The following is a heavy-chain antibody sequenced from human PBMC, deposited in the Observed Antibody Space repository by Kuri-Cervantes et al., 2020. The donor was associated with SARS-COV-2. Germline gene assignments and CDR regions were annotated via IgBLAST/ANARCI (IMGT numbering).Heavy chain of an antibody. CDR3: ARPRRGLEHIVGQFDY. V-gene: IGHV3-74*01. J-gene: IGHJ4*02. CDR2: INSDGSST. Sequence: GGSLTPSCVANRFTLSGYTMNWVRQGRGKGLVWVSRINSDGSSTSYADSVKGRFTISRDNAKNSLYLQMNSLRAEDTAVYYCARPRRGLEHIVGQFDYWGQGTLVTVSS. CDR1: RFTLSGYT. D-gene: IGHD2-21*01.